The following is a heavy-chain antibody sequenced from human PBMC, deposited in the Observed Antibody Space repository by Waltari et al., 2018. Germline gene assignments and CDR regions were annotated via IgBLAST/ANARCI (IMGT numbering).Heavy chain of an antibody. CDR2: IYIGGST. Sequence: EVQLVESGGGLIQPGGSLRLSCAASGLTVSSNYMSWVRQAPGKGLEWVSVIYIGGSTYYADSVKGRFTISRDNSKNTLYLQMNSLRAEDTAVYYCARDSPSGRELDYWGQGTLVTVSS. CDR3: ARDSPSGRELDY. J-gene: IGHJ4*02. CDR1: GLTVSSNY. D-gene: IGHD3-10*01. V-gene: IGHV3-53*01.